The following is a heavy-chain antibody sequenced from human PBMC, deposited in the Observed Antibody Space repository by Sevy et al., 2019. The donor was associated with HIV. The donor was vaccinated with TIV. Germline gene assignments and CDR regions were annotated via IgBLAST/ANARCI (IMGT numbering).Heavy chain of an antibody. CDR3: ASTVELYYDFSSGYYTGRLDDAFDI. Sequence: GGSLRLSCAASGFTFSSYWMSWVRQAPGKGLEWVANIKQDGSEKYYVDSVKGRFTMSRDNAKNSLYLQMNSLRAEDTAVYYCASTVELYYDFSSGYYTGRLDDAFDIWGQGTMVTVSS. CDR2: IKQDGSEK. CDR1: GFTFSSYW. V-gene: IGHV3-7*01. J-gene: IGHJ3*02. D-gene: IGHD3-3*01.